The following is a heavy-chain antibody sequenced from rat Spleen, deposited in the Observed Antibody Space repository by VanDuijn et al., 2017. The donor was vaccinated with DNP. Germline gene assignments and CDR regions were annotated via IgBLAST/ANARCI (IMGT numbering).Heavy chain of an antibody. J-gene: IGHJ2*01. CDR3: TTGVVDY. CDR2: ISYDGRST. Sequence: EVQLVESGGGLVQPGRSMKLSCAASGFTFSNYDMAWVRQAPTKGLEWVASISYDGRSTYYRDSVKGRFTISRDNAKSTLYLQMDSLRSEDTATYYCTTGVVDYWGQGAMVTVSS. V-gene: IGHV5-20*01. D-gene: IGHD1-1*01. CDR1: GFTFSNYD.